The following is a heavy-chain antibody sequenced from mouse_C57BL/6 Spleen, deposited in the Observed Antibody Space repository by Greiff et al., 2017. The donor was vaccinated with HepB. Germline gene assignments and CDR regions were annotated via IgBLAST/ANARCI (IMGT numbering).Heavy chain of an antibody. J-gene: IGHJ1*03. V-gene: IGHV1-82*01. CDR2: IYPGDGDT. Sequence: QVHVKQSGPELVKPGASVKISCKASGYAFSSSWMNWVKQRPGKGLEWIGRIYPGDGDTNYNGKFKGKATLTADKSSSTAYMQLSSLTSEDSAVYFCAYGSRPHWYFDVWGTGTTVTVSS. CDR1: GYAFSSSW. D-gene: IGHD1-1*01. CDR3: AYGSRPHWYFDV.